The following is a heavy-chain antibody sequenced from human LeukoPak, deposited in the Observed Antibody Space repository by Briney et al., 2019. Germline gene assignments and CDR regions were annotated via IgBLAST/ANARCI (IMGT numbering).Heavy chain of an antibody. CDR1: GYTFTGYY. J-gene: IGHJ4*02. D-gene: IGHD3-22*01. Sequence: GASVKVFCKASGYTFTGYYMHWVRQAPGQGLEWMGWINPNSGGTNYAQKFQGRVTMTRDTSISTAYMELSRLRSDDTAVYYCARRVPYYYDSSGYYYGDYFDYWGQGTLVTVSS. CDR2: INPNSGGT. V-gene: IGHV1-2*02. CDR3: ARRVPYYYDSSGYYYGDYFDY.